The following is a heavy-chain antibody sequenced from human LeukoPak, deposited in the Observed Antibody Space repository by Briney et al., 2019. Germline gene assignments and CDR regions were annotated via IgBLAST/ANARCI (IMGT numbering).Heavy chain of an antibody. V-gene: IGHV3-48*03. Sequence: GGSLRLSCAASGFTFSSYEMNWVRQAPGKGLEWVSYISSSGSTIYYADSVKGRFTISRDNAKNSLYLQMNSLRAEDTAVYYCARVENSNPPVRPVVINDYWGQGTLVTVSS. D-gene: IGHD3-22*01. CDR1: GFTFSSYE. CDR3: ARVENSNPPVRPVVINDY. J-gene: IGHJ4*02. CDR2: ISSSGSTI.